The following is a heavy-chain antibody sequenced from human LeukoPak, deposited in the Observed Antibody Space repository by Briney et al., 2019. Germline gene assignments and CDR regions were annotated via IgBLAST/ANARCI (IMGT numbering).Heavy chain of an antibody. V-gene: IGHV1-69*05. D-gene: IGHD1-14*01. Sequence: SVKVSCKASGGTFSSYAISWVRQAPGQGLEWMGGIIPIFGTANYAQKFQGRVTMTRDTSISTAYMELSRLRSDDTAVYYCARDGRNPQEFDPWGQGTLVTVSS. J-gene: IGHJ5*02. CDR3: ARDGRNPQEFDP. CDR2: IIPIFGTA. CDR1: GGTFSSYA.